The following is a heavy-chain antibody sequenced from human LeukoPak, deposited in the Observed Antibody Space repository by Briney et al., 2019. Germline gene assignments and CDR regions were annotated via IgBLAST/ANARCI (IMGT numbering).Heavy chain of an antibody. J-gene: IGHJ5*01. V-gene: IGHV3-33*01. Sequence: GGSLRLSCAASGFTFSSYGMHWVRQAPGKGLEWVAVIWYDGSNKYYADSVKGRFTISRDNSKNTLYLQMNSLRAEDTAVYYCARWGNCSSTSCYSWNWFDPWGQGTTVAVSS. CDR2: IWYDGSNK. CDR3: ARWGNCSSTSCYSWNWFDP. CDR1: GFTFSSYG. D-gene: IGHD2-2*02.